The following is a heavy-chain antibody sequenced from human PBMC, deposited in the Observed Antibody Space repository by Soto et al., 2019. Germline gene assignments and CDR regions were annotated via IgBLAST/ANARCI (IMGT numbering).Heavy chain of an antibody. D-gene: IGHD2-15*01. CDR3: ARCASSCSLGF. Sequence: QVELQESGPGLAKPSQTLSLTCTVSGGSISSGDYYWSWIRQPPGKGLEWIGYIYYSGSTYYNPSLMSRVTISVDTSKNKFSLKLSSVTAADTAVYYCARCASSCSLGFWGQGTLVTVSS. CDR1: GGSISSGDYY. V-gene: IGHV4-30-4*01. CDR2: IYYSGST. J-gene: IGHJ4*02.